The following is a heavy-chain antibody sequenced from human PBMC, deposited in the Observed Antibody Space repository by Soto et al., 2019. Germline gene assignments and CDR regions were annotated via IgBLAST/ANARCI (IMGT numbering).Heavy chain of an antibody. J-gene: IGHJ4*02. CDR1: GYAFTTYG. D-gene: IGHD1-1*01. Sequence: QVHLVQSGAEVKKPGASVKVSCKGSGYAFTTYGITWVRQAPGQGLEWMGWISAHNGNTNYAPKLQGRFTVTRGTSTRTAYLGPGSLGSDDTAVYYCARGRYGDSWGQGALVTVSS. CDR2: ISAHNGNT. CDR3: ARGRYGDS. V-gene: IGHV1-18*01.